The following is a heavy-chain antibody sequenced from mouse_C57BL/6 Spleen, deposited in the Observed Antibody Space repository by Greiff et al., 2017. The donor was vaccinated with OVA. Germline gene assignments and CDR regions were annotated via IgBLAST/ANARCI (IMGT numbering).Heavy chain of an antibody. J-gene: IGHJ3*01. CDR1: GYTFTSYW. D-gene: IGHD4-1*01. CDR3: AKGAELGWFAY. V-gene: IGHV1-69*01. CDR2: IDPSDSYT. Sequence: VQLQQPGAELVMPGASVKLSCKASGYTFTSYWMHWVKQRPGQGLEWIGEIDPSDSYTNYNQKFKGKSTLTVDKSSSTAYMQLSSLTSEDSAVYYCAKGAELGWFAYWGQGTLVTVSA.